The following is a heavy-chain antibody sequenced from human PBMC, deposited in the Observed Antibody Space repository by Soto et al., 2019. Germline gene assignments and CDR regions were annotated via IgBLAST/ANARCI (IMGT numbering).Heavy chain of an antibody. V-gene: IGHV3-48*01. J-gene: IGHJ6*02. D-gene: IGHD6-19*01. Sequence: PGGSLRLSCAASGFTFTNYWMNWVRQAPGKGLEWVSYISSSSSTIYYADSVKGRFTISRDNAKNSLYLQMNSLRAEDTAVYYCARGGSGVAVAGTYYYYYGMDVWGQGTTVTVSS. CDR2: ISSSSSTI. CDR3: ARGGSGVAVAGTYYYYYGMDV. CDR1: GFTFTNYW.